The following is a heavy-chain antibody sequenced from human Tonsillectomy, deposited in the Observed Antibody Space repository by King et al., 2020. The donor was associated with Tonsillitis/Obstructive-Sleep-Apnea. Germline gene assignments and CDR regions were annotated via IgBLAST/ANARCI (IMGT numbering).Heavy chain of an antibody. CDR3: ARGDCSGGSCFLLPPSYPYMDV. J-gene: IGHJ6*03. CDR2: IYYTGST. CDR1: GGSIGSFY. V-gene: IGHV4-59*01. Sequence: QLQESGPGLVKPSETLSLTCTVSGGSIGSFYWSWIRQPPGKGLEWIGYIYYTGSTNYNPSLKSRVTISVDTSKNQFSLKLSSVTAADTALYYCARGDCSGGSCFLLPPSYPYMDVWGIGTTVTVSS. D-gene: IGHD2-15*01.